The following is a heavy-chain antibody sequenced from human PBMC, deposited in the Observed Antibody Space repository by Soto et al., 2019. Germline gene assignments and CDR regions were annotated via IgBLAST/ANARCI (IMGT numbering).Heavy chain of an antibody. CDR2: IYPGDSDT. V-gene: IGHV5-51*01. CDR1: GYSFTSYW. CDR3: VKWRDVGGFWFDP. D-gene: IGHD5-12*01. J-gene: IGHJ5*02. Sequence: PGESLKSSCKGSGYSFTSYWIGWVRQMPGKGLEWMGIIYPGDSDTRYSPSFQGQVTISADKSISTAYLQWSSLKASDTAMYYCVKWRDVGGFWFDPWGQGTLVTVS.